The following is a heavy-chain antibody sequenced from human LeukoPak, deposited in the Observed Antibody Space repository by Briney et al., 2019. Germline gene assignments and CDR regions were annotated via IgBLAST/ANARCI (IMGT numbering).Heavy chain of an antibody. Sequence: GSLRLSCAASGFTFGIYAMTWVRQAPGKGLEWVSVISGSGGSTYYADSVKGRFIISRDNSKNTLYLQMNSLRAEDTAVYYCAKNHYSSSRDYFDYWGQGTLVTVSS. D-gene: IGHD6-13*01. J-gene: IGHJ4*02. CDR1: GFTFGIYA. CDR3: AKNHYSSSRDYFDY. V-gene: IGHV3-23*01. CDR2: ISGSGGST.